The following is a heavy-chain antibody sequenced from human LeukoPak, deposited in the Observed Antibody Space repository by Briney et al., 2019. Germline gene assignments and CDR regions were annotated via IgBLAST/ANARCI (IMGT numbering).Heavy chain of an antibody. J-gene: IGHJ3*02. Sequence: ASVKVSCKASGYTFTSYGISWVRQAPGQGIGWMGWISAYNGNTNYAQKLQGRVTMTTDTSTSTAYMELRSLRSDDTAVYYCARGRRGYSYGKNAFDIWGQGTMVTVSS. CDR1: GYTFTSYG. CDR2: ISAYNGNT. CDR3: ARGRRGYSYGKNAFDI. D-gene: IGHD5-18*01. V-gene: IGHV1-18*01.